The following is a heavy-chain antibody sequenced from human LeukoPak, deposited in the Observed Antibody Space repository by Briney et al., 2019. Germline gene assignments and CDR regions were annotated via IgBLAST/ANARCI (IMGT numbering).Heavy chain of an antibody. CDR3: ARRIWLQLMDAFDI. Sequence: PSETLSLTCTVSGDSISSYYWSWIRQTPGKGLEWTGYIYYSGSTNYNPSLTSRVTISVDTSKNQFSLKLSSVTAADTAVYYCARRIWLQLMDAFDIWGQGTMGSVPS. CDR2: IYYSGST. D-gene: IGHD5-24*01. J-gene: IGHJ3*02. CDR1: GDSISSYY. V-gene: IGHV4-59*08.